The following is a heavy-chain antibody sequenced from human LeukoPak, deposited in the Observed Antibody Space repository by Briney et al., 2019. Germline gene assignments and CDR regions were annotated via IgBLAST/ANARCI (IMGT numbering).Heavy chain of an antibody. V-gene: IGHV3-53*05. CDR3: ISSGYYAGFDY. Sequence: GGSLRLSCAASGFIVSKRYMNWVRQAPGKGLEWVSVIYGDDSTYYADSVKGRFTISRDNSKNTLYLQLNSLRAEDTAVYYCISSGYYAGFDYWGQGTLVTVSS. D-gene: IGHD3-22*01. CDR1: GFIVSKRY. CDR2: IYGDDST. J-gene: IGHJ4*02.